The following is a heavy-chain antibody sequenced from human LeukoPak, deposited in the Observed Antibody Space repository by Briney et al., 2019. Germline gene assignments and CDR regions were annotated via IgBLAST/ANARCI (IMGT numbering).Heavy chain of an antibody. J-gene: IGHJ3*02. CDR1: GDSINNNNYY. D-gene: IGHD6-19*01. CDR2: IYYNGRT. CDR3: ARGDQVYSSGWYRRHDAFDI. Sequence: SETLSLTCTVSGDSINNNNYYWGWIRQPPGKGLEWIGNIYYNGRTYYSPSLKSRGTISVDTSKNQFSLKLSSVTAADTAVYYCARGDQVYSSGWYRRHDAFDIWGQGTMVTVSS. V-gene: IGHV4-39*01.